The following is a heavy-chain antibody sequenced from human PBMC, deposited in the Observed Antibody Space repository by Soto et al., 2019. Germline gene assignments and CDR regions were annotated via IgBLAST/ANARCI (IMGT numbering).Heavy chain of an antibody. CDR2: IDSESDTI. D-gene: IGHD3-3*01. J-gene: IGHJ6*02. CDR3: ARLYYDYV. Sequence: GGSLRLSCAASGFTFSTYSMNWVRQAPGKGLEWISYIDSESDTIFYADSVKGRFTISRDNAKNSLYLQMNSLRDEDAAIYYCARLYYDYVWGQGTTVTVSS. CDR1: GFTFSTYS. V-gene: IGHV3-48*02.